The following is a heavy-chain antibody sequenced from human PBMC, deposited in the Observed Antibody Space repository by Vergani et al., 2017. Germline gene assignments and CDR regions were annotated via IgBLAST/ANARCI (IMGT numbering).Heavy chain of an antibody. J-gene: IGHJ6*02. CDR1: GFTFDDYA. V-gene: IGHV3-9*01. D-gene: IGHD6-13*01. CDR3: AKDYRPGAAARGYYYYYGMDV. Sequence: EVQLVESGGGLVQPGRSLRLSCAASGFTFDDYAMHWVRQAPGKGLEWVSGISWNSGSIGYADSVKGRFTISRDNAKNSLYLQMNSLRAEDTAVYYCAKDYRPGAAARGYYYYYGMDVWGQGTTVTVSS. CDR2: ISWNSGSI.